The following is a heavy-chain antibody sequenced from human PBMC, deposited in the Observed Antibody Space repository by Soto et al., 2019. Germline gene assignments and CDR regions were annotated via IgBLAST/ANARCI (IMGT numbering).Heavy chain of an antibody. V-gene: IGHV4-4*02. D-gene: IGHD3-10*01. CDR2: IYHSGST. CDR1: GGSISSSNW. CDR3: ASGYGSGRGVYYGMDV. Sequence: SETLSLTCAVSGGSISSSNWWSWVRQPPGKGLEWIGEIYHSGSTNYNPSLKSRVTISVDKSKNQFSLKLSSVTAADTAVYYCASGYGSGRGVYYGMDVWGQGTTVTVS. J-gene: IGHJ6*02.